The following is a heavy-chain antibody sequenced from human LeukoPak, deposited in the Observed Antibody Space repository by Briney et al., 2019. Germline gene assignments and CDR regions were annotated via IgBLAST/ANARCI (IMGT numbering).Heavy chain of an antibody. D-gene: IGHD6-13*01. CDR1: GGSISNNY. V-gene: IGHV4-59*01. CDR2: FYNSGST. Sequence: SEALSLTCTVSGGSISNNYWTWIRQPPGKGLEWIGYFYNSGSTNYNPSLKSRVTISVDTSKDQFSLKLTSVTAADTAAYYCARGSQQLVPYWFDPWGQGTLVTVSS. CDR3: ARGSQQLVPYWFDP. J-gene: IGHJ5*02.